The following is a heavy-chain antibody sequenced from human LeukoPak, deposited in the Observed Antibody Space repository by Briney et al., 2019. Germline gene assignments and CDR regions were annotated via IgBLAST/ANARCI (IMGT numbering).Heavy chain of an antibody. CDR2: IYYSGST. CDR3: ARHVFKTAAGTVYFDY. Sequence: SETLSLTCTVSGGSISSSSYYWGWIRQPPGKGLEWIGSIYYSGSTYYNPSLKSRVTISVDTSKNQFSLKLSSVTAADTAVYYCARHVFKTAAGTVYFDYWGQGTLVTVSS. J-gene: IGHJ4*02. V-gene: IGHV4-39*01. D-gene: IGHD6-13*01. CDR1: GGSISSSSYY.